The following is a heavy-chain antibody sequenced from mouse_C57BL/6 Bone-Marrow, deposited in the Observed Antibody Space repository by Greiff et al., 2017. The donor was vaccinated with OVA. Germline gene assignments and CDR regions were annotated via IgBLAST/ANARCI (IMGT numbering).Heavy chain of an antibody. CDR3: ARQLWGRYAMDY. CDR2: ISSGSSTI. D-gene: IGHD1-1*02. J-gene: IGHJ4*01. Sequence: EVQLVESGGGLVKPGGSLKLSCAASGFTFSDYGMHWVRQAPEKGLEWVAYISSGSSTIYSADTVQGRFTISRDNAKNTLFLQMTSLRSEDTAMYYCARQLWGRYAMDYWGQGTSVTVSS. V-gene: IGHV5-17*01. CDR1: GFTFSDYG.